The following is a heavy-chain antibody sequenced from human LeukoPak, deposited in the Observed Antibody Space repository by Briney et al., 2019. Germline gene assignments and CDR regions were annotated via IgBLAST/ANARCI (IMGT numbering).Heavy chain of an antibody. CDR2: INGNGSST. CDR1: GFTFSSYW. D-gene: IGHD6-6*01. Sequence: GESLRLSCAASGFTFSSYWMHWVRQAPGKGLVWVSRINGNGSSTDYADSVKGRFTISRDNAKNTLYLQMNSLRAEDTAVYYCARLSYRPQSSIAARPYDYGGQGTLVTVSS. CDR3: ARLSYRPQSSIAARPYDY. V-gene: IGHV3-74*01. J-gene: IGHJ4*02.